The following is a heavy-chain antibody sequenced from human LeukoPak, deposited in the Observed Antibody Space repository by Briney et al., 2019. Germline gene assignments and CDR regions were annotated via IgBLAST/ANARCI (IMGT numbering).Heavy chain of an antibody. Sequence: SETLSLTCTVSGGSSSRYYWSWIRQPPGKGLEWIGTIYYSGSTYYNPSLKSRVTISVDTSKNQFSLKLSSVTAPDTAVYYCARHEDRNWYFDHWGQGTLVTVSS. V-gene: IGHV4-39*01. D-gene: IGHD1-1*01. CDR3: ARHEDRNWYFDH. CDR1: GGSSSRYY. CDR2: IYYSGST. J-gene: IGHJ4*02.